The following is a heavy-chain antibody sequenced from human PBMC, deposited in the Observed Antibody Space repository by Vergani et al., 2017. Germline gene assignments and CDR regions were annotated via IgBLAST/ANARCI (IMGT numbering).Heavy chain of an antibody. D-gene: IGHD3-16*01. CDR3: ARGSEVGFDY. V-gene: IGHV3-30*03. J-gene: IGHJ4*02. CDR1: GFTSSYYG. Sequence: QVHLVESGGGVVQPGRSLRLSCVVSGFTSSYYGMHWVRQAPGKGLEWVAVISYDGTQKYYADSVKGRFTISRDNSKSTLYLQMNSLRTEDTAVYYCARGSEVGFDYWGQGTLVTVSS. CDR2: ISYDGTQK.